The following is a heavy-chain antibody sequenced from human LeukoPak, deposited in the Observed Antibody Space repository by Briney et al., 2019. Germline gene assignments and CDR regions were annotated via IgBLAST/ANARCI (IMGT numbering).Heavy chain of an antibody. J-gene: IGHJ4*02. CDR3: ARGGGLTRDY. Sequence: SETRSLTCAVYGGSFSGYYWSWIRQPPGKGLEWIGEINHSGSTNYNPSLKSRVTISVDTSKNQFSLRLNSMTAADTAVYYCARGGGLTRDYWGQGTLVTVSS. CDR1: GGSFSGYY. CDR2: INHSGST. D-gene: IGHD3-16*01. V-gene: IGHV4-34*01.